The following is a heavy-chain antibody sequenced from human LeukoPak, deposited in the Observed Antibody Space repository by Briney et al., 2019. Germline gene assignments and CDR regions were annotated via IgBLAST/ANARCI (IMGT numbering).Heavy chain of an antibody. CDR1: GFTFSNYG. D-gene: IGHD4-17*01. CDR2: ISGNSDTI. J-gene: IGHJ4*02. V-gene: IGHV3-48*02. Sequence: GGSLRLSCAASGFTFSNYGMNWVRQAPGKGLEWVTDISGNSDTINYADSVKVRFTISRDTDKNSLYLQMNSLRDEDTAVYYCARDKYGDYVFDYWGQGTLVTVSS. CDR3: ARDKYGDYVFDY.